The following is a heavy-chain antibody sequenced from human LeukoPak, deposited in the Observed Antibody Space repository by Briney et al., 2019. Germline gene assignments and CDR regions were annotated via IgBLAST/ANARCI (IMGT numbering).Heavy chain of an antibody. J-gene: IGHJ4*02. CDR3: ARHRYSGSDTQGFDS. D-gene: IGHD5-12*01. CDR2: VYPSNSET. CDR1: GYRFTEYW. Sequence: GESLKLSCKGSGYRFTEYWIAWVRQMPGKGLEWTGIVYPSNSETRYSPSFQGQVTISADKSISTAYLQWSSLEASDTAMYFCARHRYSGSDTQGFDSWGQGTLVTVSS. V-gene: IGHV5-51*01.